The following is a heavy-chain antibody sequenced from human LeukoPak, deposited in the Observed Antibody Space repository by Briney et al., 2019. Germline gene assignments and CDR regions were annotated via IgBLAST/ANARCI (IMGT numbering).Heavy chain of an antibody. CDR1: GGSISSYY. D-gene: IGHD1-26*01. Sequence: KSSETLSLTCTVSGGSISSYYWSWIRQPPGKGLEWIGYIYYSGSTNYNPSLKSRVTISVDTSKNQFSLKLSSVTAAGTAVYYCARVQGPSYSYDYYYMDVWGKGTTVTVSS. J-gene: IGHJ6*03. V-gene: IGHV4-59*01. CDR3: ARVQGPSYSYDYYYMDV. CDR2: IYYSGST.